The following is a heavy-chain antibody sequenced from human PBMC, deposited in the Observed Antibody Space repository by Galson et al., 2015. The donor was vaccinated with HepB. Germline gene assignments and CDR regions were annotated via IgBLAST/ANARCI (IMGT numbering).Heavy chain of an antibody. D-gene: IGHD5-18*01. CDR1: GFTFSSYG. CDR3: ARGGTAMVINLNY. J-gene: IGHJ4*02. V-gene: IGHV3-33*01. Sequence: SLRLSCAASGFTFSSYGMHWVRPAPGKGLEWVAVIWYDGSNKYYADSVKGRFTISRDNSKNTLYLQMNSLRAEDTAVYYCARGGTAMVINLNYWGQGTLVTVSS. CDR2: IWYDGSNK.